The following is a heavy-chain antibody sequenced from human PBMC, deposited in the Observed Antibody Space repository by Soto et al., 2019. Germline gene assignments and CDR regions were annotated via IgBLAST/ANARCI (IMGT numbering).Heavy chain of an antibody. CDR1: GYTFTIYY. J-gene: IGHJ6*03. CDR3: ARGGNYDFWSGYYVPIGLGLVEYMDV. CDR2: INPSGGST. D-gene: IGHD3-3*01. Sequence: ASVKVSCKASGYTFTIYYMHWVRQAPGQKLEWMGIINPSGGSTSYAQEVKGRVTMTRDTSTRTVYMELRSLRSEDTAVYYCARGGNYDFWSGYYVPIGLGLVEYMDVWGKGTTVTVSS. V-gene: IGHV1-46*03.